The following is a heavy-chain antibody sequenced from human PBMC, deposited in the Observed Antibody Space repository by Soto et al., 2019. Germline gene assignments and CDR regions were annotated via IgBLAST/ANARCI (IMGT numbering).Heavy chain of an antibody. CDR1: GGSISSGGYY. Sequence: QVQLQESGPGLVKPSQTLSLTCTVSGGSISSGGYYWSWIRQHPGKGLEWIVYIYYSGSTYYNPSLKSRVTISVDTSKNQFSLKLSSVTAADTAVYYCARLTSGPVYFDYWGQGTLVTVSS. J-gene: IGHJ4*02. V-gene: IGHV4-31*03. CDR2: IYYSGST. CDR3: ARLTSGPVYFDY. D-gene: IGHD3-10*01.